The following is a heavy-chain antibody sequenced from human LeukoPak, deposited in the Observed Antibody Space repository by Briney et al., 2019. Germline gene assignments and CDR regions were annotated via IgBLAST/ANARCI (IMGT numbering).Heavy chain of an antibody. CDR3: ARGTLYRGWSYYLDF. J-gene: IGHJ4*02. D-gene: IGHD6-19*01. CDR1: GDSISLSFYY. Sequence: PSETLSLTCSVSGDSISLSFYYWGWIRQPPGKALEWIGSVYYSGTTSYNPSLKSRVTISVDMSKNHFSLRLRSVTAADTAMYSCARGTLYRGWSYYLDFWGQGSQVTVSS. V-gene: IGHV4-39*07. CDR2: VYYSGTT.